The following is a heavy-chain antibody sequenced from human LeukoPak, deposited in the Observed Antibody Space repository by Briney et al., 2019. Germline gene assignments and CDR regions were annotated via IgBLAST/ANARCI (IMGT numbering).Heavy chain of an antibody. Sequence: GGSLRLSCAASGFTLSNFWMNWVRQAPGKGLEWVSYISSRSTTTYYADSVKGRFTISRDNDKNSLYLQMNSLRAEDTAVYYCAKVSSGWSPVDYWGQGTLVTVSS. V-gene: IGHV3-48*01. CDR1: GFTLSNFW. CDR2: ISSRSTTT. CDR3: AKVSSGWSPVDY. D-gene: IGHD6-19*01. J-gene: IGHJ4*02.